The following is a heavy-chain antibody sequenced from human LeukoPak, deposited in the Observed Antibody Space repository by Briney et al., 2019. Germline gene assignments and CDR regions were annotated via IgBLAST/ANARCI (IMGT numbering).Heavy chain of an antibody. D-gene: IGHD3-9*01. V-gene: IGHV3-23*01. CDR1: GFTFSSYA. Sequence: GGSLRLSCAASGFTFSSYAMSWVRQAPGKGLEWVSAISGSGGSTYYADSVKGRFTISRDNSKNTLYLQMSSLRAEDTAVYYCAKVVPLYDILTGYYDYWGQGTLVTVSS. J-gene: IGHJ4*02. CDR2: ISGSGGST. CDR3: AKVVPLYDILTGYYDY.